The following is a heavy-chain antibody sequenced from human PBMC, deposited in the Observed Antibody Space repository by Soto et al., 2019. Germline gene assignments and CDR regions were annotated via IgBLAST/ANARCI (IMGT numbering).Heavy chain of an antibody. V-gene: IGHV4-39*07. CDR3: ARDYSRHNPPSETLDI. D-gene: IGHD1-20*01. J-gene: IGHJ3*02. CDR1: GGSISSSSYY. CDR2: IYYSGST. Sequence: SETLSLTCTVSGGSISSSSYYWGWIRQPPGKGLEWIGSIYYSGSTYYNPSLKSRVTISVDTSKNQFSLKLSYVTAADTPVYYCARDYSRHNPPSETLDIWGQGQWSPSPQ.